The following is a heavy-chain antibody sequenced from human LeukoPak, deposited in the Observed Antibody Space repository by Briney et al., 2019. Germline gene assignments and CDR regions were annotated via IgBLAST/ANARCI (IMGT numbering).Heavy chain of an antibody. D-gene: IGHD6-19*01. V-gene: IGHV3-53*01. J-gene: IGHJ4*02. CDR3: ARGGYSSGWYRD. Sequence: PGGSLRLSCAASGFTVSTNYMNWVRQAPGKGLEWVSVVYSGGSTYYADSVKGRFTISRDNSKNTLYLQMSSLRAEDTAVYYCARGGYSSGWYRDWGQGTLVTVLS. CDR2: VYSGGST. CDR1: GFTVSTNY.